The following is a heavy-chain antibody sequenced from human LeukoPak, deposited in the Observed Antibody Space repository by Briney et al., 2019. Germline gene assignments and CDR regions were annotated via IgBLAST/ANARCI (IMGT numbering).Heavy chain of an antibody. Sequence: SVKVSCKASGGTFSSYAISWVRQAPGQGLEWMGRIIPIFGTANYAQKFQGRVTITADESTSTAYMELSSLRSEDTAVYYCASSGKNEVVAATRGDWDFDYWGKGTLVTVSS. CDR3: ASSGKNEVVAATRGDWDFDY. V-gene: IGHV1-69*15. J-gene: IGHJ4*02. CDR2: IIPIFGTA. D-gene: IGHD2-15*01. CDR1: GGTFSSYA.